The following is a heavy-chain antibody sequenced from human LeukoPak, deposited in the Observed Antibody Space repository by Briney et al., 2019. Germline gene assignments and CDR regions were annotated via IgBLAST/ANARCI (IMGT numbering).Heavy chain of an antibody. CDR3: ARGGGLDV. CDR1: GFTFSSYV. J-gene: IGHJ6*02. V-gene: IGHV3-7*03. CDR2: INHNGNVN. Sequence: GGSLRLSCAASGFTFSSYVMSWVRQAPGKGLEWVASINHNGNVNYYVDSVKGRFTISRDNAKNSLYLRMSNLRAEDTAVYFCARGGGLDVWGQGATVTVSS. D-gene: IGHD3-16*01.